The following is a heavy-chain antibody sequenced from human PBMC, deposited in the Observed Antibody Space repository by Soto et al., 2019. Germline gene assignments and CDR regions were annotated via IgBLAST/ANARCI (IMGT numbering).Heavy chain of an antibody. Sequence: SETLSLTCTVSGGSISSYYWSWIRQPPGKGLEWIGYIYYSGSTNYNPSLKSRVTISVDTSKNQFSLKLSSVTAADTAVYYCARSQLTIAAAGPDAFDIWRHATMVTVSS. CDR3: ARSQLTIAAAGPDAFDI. CDR1: GGSISSYY. V-gene: IGHV4-59*01. J-gene: IGHJ3*02. D-gene: IGHD6-13*01. CDR2: IYYSGST.